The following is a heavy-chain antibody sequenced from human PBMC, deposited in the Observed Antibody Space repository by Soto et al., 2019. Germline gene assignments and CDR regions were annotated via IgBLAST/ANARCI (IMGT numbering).Heavy chain of an antibody. CDR2: IIPIFGTA. CDR1: GGTFSSYA. D-gene: IGHD2-2*02. CDR3: ARDCSSTSCYNYYYYGMDV. V-gene: IGHV1-69*06. Sequence: QVQLVQSGAEVKKPGFSVKVSCKASGGTFSSYAISWVRQAPGQGLEWMGGIIPIFGTANYAQKFQGRVTMTADKSTSTAYMELSSLRSEDTAVYYCARDCSSTSCYNYYYYGMDVWGQGTTVTVSS. J-gene: IGHJ6*02.